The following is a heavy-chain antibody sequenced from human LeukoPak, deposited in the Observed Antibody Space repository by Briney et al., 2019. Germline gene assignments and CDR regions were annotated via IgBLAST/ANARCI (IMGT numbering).Heavy chain of an antibody. V-gene: IGHV1-46*01. CDR2: INPSGGST. J-gene: IGHJ6*02. Sequence: ASVKVSCKASGYTFTSYYMHWVRQAPGQGLEWMGIINPSGGSTSYAQKFKGRVTMTRDTSTSTVYMELSSLRSEDTAVYYCARVGGGIFGVVKAAVMDVWGQGTTVTVSS. D-gene: IGHD3-3*01. CDR3: ARVGGGIFGVVKAAVMDV. CDR1: GYTFTSYY.